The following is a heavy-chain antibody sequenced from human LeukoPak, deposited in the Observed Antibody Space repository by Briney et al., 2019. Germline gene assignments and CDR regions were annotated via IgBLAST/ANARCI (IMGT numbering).Heavy chain of an antibody. J-gene: IGHJ4*02. V-gene: IGHV3-30*18. CDR1: GFIFSSYG. CDR2: ISYDGTDK. CDR3: AKSLSGWWTPGLDY. D-gene: IGHD6-13*01. Sequence: GGSLRLSCVASGFIFSSYGINWVRQAPGKGLEWVAVISYDGTDKYYTDSVKGRFTISRDRSTNTVSLEINSLRPEDTAVYYCAKSLSGWWTPGLDYLGQGTLVTVSS.